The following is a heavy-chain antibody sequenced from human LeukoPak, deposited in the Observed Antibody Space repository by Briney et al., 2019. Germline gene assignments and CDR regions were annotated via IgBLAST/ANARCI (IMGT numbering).Heavy chain of an antibody. CDR1: GFTFSTYS. D-gene: IGHD3-9*01. Sequence: PGGSLRLSCAASGFTFSTYSMNWVRQAPGKGLEWVAAISYDGSNKYYADSVKGRFTISRDNSKNTLYLQMNSLRAEDTAVYYCAKDQRAQLRYFDWFIDYWGQGTLVTVSS. V-gene: IGHV3-30*18. CDR3: AKDQRAQLRYFDWFIDY. CDR2: ISYDGSNK. J-gene: IGHJ4*02.